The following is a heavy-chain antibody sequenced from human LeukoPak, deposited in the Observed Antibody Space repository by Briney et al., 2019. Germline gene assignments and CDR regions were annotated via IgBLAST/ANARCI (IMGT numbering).Heavy chain of an antibody. CDR2: MSSSDDGR. V-gene: IGHV3-23*01. D-gene: IGHD1-26*01. Sequence: GGSLRLSCAASGFNFNDYGMTWVRQAPGKGLEWVSAMSSSDDGRYYADSVKGRFTISRDNSKNTLYLQMNSLRAADTAVYYCAKSMGATLFDYWGQGTLVTVSS. CDR1: GFNFNDYG. CDR3: AKSMGATLFDY. J-gene: IGHJ4*02.